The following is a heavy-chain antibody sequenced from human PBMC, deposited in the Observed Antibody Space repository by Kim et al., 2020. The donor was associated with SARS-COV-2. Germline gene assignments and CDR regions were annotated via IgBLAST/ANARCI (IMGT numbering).Heavy chain of an antibody. D-gene: IGHD6-13*01. J-gene: IGHJ5*02. V-gene: IGHV3-30*02. CDR3: AKDSEYSSSWYGFDP. Sequence: DSVKGRFTISRANSNNPLYLQMNSLRAEDTAEYYCAKDSEYSSSWYGFDPWGQGTLVTVSS.